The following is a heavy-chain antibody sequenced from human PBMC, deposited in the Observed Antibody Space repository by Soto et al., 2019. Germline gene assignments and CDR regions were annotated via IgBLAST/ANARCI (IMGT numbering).Heavy chain of an antibody. CDR1: GFTFSSYW. V-gene: IGHV3-23*01. CDR3: AKDRIAVAGRFDY. J-gene: IGHJ4*02. Sequence: GGSLRLSCAASGFTFSSYWMSWVRQAPGKGLEWVSAIRGSGGSTYYADSVKGRFTISRDNSKNTLYLQMNSLRAEDTAVYYCAKDRIAVAGRFDYWGQGTLVTVSS. CDR2: IRGSGGST. D-gene: IGHD6-19*01.